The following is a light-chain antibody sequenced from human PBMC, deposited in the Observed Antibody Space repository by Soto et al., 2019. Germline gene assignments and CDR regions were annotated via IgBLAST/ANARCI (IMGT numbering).Light chain of an antibody. Sequence: ETVMTQSPATLSVSPGERSTLSCRASQSVSSYLAWYQQKPGQAPRLLIYDTSNRATGVPARFSGSGSGTDFTLTISSLEPEDCAIYYCQQRQYWPPITFGQGTRLEIK. CDR1: QSVSSY. CDR2: DTS. CDR3: QQRQYWPPIT. V-gene: IGKV3-11*01. J-gene: IGKJ5*01.